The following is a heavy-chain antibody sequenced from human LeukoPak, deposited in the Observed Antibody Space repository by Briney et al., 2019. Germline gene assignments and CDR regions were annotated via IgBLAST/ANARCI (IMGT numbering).Heavy chain of an antibody. V-gene: IGHV3-23*01. CDR3: AKDKKGGGYEFDY. CDR1: GFTFSSYA. D-gene: IGHD5-12*01. CDR2: ISGSGGST. J-gene: IGHJ4*02. Sequence: PGGSLRLSCAASGFTFSSYAMSWVRQAPGKGLERVSAISGSGGSTYYADSVKGRFTISRDNSKNTLYLQMSSLRAEDTAVYYCAKDKKGGGYEFDYWGQGTLVTVSS.